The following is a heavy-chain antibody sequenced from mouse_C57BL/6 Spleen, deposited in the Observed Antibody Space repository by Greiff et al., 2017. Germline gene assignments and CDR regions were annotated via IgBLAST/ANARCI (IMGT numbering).Heavy chain of an antibody. CDR3: AIPVVRDWFAY. J-gene: IGHJ3*01. CDR1: GYTFTSYW. Sequence: QVQLKQPGAELVKPGASVKVSCKASGYTFTSYWMHWVKQRPGQGLEWIGRIHPSDSDTNYNQKFKGKATLTVDKSSSTAYMQLSSLTSEDSAVYYCAIPVVRDWFAYWGQGTLVTVSA. V-gene: IGHV1-74*01. CDR2: IHPSDSDT. D-gene: IGHD1-1*01.